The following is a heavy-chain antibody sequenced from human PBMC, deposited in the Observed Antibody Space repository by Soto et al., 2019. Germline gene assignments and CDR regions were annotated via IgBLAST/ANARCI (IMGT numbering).Heavy chain of an antibody. J-gene: IGHJ6*03. CDR1: GFTFSDYY. Sequence: QVQLVESGGGLVKPGGSLRLSCAASGFTFSDYYMSWIRQAPGKGLEWVSYISSSGSTIYYADSVKGRFTISRDNAKNPLYLQMNSLGAEDTAVYYCARDRYYDFWSGWEKRNPYYMDVWGKGTTVTVSS. V-gene: IGHV3-11*01. CDR3: ARDRYYDFWSGWEKRNPYYMDV. D-gene: IGHD3-3*01. CDR2: ISSSGSTI.